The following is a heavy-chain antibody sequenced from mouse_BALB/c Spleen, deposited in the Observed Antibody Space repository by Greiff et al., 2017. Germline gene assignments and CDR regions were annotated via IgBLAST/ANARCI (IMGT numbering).Heavy chain of an antibody. CDR3: ARSDYDGGGYAMDY. Sequence: EVMLVESGGGLVQPGGSRKLSCAASGFTFSSFGMHWVRQAPEKGLEWVAYISSGSSTIYYADTVKGRFTISRDNPKNTLFLQMTSLRSEDTAMYYCARSDYDGGGYAMDYWGQGTSVTVSS. J-gene: IGHJ4*01. V-gene: IGHV5-17*02. D-gene: IGHD2-4*01. CDR1: GFTFSSFG. CDR2: ISSGSSTI.